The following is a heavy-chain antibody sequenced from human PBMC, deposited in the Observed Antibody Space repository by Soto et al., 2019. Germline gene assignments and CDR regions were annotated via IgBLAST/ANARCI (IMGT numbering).Heavy chain of an antibody. J-gene: IGHJ2*01. CDR3: ARGNSYGSYWYFDL. CDR1: GYTFSTYG. Sequence: ASVKVSCKASGYTFSTYGITWVRQAPGQGLEWMGWITASNGNTHYAQNLQGRVTMTTDTSTSTAYMELWRLSSDDTAVYYCARGNSYGSYWYFDLWGRGTLVTVSS. D-gene: IGHD5-18*01. V-gene: IGHV1-18*04. CDR2: ITASNGNT.